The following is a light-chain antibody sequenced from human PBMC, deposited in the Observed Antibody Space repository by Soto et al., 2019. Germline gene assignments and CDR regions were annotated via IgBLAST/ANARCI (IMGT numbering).Light chain of an antibody. CDR1: SSDVGGYNY. V-gene: IGLV2-14*01. CDR3: SSYAGRNNFV. Sequence: QSALTQPAFVSGSPGQSITISCTGTSSDVGGYNYVSWYQHPPGKAPKLMISEVSNRPSGVSNRFSGSKSGNTASLTVSGLQAEDEADYYCSSYAGRNNFVFGTGTKV. CDR2: EVS. J-gene: IGLJ1*01.